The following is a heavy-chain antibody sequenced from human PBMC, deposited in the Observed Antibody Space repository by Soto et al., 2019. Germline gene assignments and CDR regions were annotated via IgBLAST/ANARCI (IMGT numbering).Heavy chain of an antibody. CDR1: GFTFSSYA. D-gene: IGHD5-12*01. CDR3: AKDRTYSGYQVGSDY. J-gene: IGHJ4*02. V-gene: IGHV3-23*01. CDR2: ISGSGGST. Sequence: PGGSRRLSCAASGFTFSSYAMSWVRQAPGKGLEWVSAISGSGGSTYYADSVKGRFTISRDNSKNTLYLQMNSLRAEDTAVYYCAKDRTYSGYQVGSDYCGQGTLVTVSA.